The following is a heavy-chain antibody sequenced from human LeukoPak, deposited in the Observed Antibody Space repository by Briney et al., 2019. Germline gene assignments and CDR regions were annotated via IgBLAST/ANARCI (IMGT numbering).Heavy chain of an antibody. CDR2: ISGSGGST. Sequence: GVSLGLSCAASGFTFSSYAMSWVRQAPGKGLEWVSAISGSGGSTYYADSVKGRFTISRDNSKNTLYLQMNSLRAEDTAVYYCAKEPYCGGDCYTFGAFDIWGQGTMVTVSS. J-gene: IGHJ3*02. CDR3: AKEPYCGGDCYTFGAFDI. CDR1: GFTFSSYA. V-gene: IGHV3-23*01. D-gene: IGHD2-21*01.